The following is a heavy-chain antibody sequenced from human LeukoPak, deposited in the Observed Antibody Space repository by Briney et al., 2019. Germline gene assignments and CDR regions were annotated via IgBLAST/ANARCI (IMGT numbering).Heavy chain of an antibody. D-gene: IGHD2-2*01. CDR1: GFTFSSYS. V-gene: IGHV3-21*01. CDR2: ISSSSSYI. Sequence: GGSLRLSCAASGFTFSSYSMNWVRQAPGKGLEWVSSISSSSSYIYYAESVKGRFTISRDNAKNSLYLQMNSLRAEDTAVYYCARVRRCSSTSCYPGLDYWGQGTLVTVSS. CDR3: ARVRRCSSTSCYPGLDY. J-gene: IGHJ4*02.